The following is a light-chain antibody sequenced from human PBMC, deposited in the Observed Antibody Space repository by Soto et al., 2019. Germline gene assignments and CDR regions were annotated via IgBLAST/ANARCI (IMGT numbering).Light chain of an antibody. CDR3: QQYINWPHT. Sequence: EIVMTQSPATLSVSPGERATRSCMASQSVSSNLAWYQNKPGQAPTLLIYGASTSATGIPARFARSGSGTDLTLTISSLQSADFAVYYWQQYINWPHTFSQGTKLEIK. CDR1: QSVSSN. J-gene: IGKJ2*01. CDR2: GAS. V-gene: IGKV3-15*01.